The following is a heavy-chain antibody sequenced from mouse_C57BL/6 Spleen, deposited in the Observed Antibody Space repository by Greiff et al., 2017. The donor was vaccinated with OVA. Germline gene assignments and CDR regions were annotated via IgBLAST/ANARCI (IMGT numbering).Heavy chain of an antibody. CDR3: AREDYYGSSYDWFAY. CDR1: GFTFSSYA. D-gene: IGHD1-1*01. CDR2: ISDGGSYT. Sequence: EVKLVESGGGLVKPGGSLKLSCAASGFTFSSYAMSWVRQTPEKRLEWVATISDGGSYTYYPDNVKGRFTISSDNAKNNLYLQMSHLKSEDTAMYYCAREDYYGSSYDWFAYWGQGTLVTVSA. V-gene: IGHV5-4*01. J-gene: IGHJ3*01.